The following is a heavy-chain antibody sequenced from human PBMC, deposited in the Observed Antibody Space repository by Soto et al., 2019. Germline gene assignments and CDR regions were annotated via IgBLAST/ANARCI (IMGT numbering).Heavy chain of an antibody. CDR3: AKPHVWGNSRPKEIAFDI. CDR1: GFTFSNYA. Sequence: EVQLLESGGGLVQPGGSLRLSCAASGFTFSNYAMTWVRQAPGKGLEWVSTISGSGGSTFYADSVKGRFTISRDNSKNTLYLQMNSLRAEDTAVYYCAKPHVWGNSRPKEIAFDIWGQGTLVTVSS. V-gene: IGHV3-23*01. J-gene: IGHJ3*02. CDR2: ISGSGGST. D-gene: IGHD3-16*02.